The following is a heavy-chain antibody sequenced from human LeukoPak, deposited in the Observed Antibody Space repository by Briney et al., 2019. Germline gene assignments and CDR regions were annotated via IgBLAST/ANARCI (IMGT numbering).Heavy chain of an antibody. CDR3: ARGIRWASDY. D-gene: IGHD4-23*01. CDR2: ITSNGGTT. CDR1: GFTFSSCS. J-gene: IGHJ4*02. Sequence: PGGSLRLSCAASGFTFSSCSMVWVRQPPGKGLEYVSGITSNGGTTYYGNSVKGRFTISRDNSKDTLYLQMGSLRTEDMAVYYCARGIRWASDYWGQGTPVTVAS. V-gene: IGHV3-64*01.